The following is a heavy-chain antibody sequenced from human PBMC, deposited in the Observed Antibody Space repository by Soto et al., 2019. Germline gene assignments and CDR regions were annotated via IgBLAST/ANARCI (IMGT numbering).Heavy chain of an antibody. CDR1: GGSISSYY. J-gene: IGHJ6*02. D-gene: IGHD1-20*01. CDR2: IHHDGSS. Sequence: SETLSLTCGVSGGSISSYYWSWIRQPPGKGLEWIGEIHHDGSSNYNPSLKSRVTISLDKSKNQFSLKLSSVTAADTAVYYCARYKSNYYYGMDVWGQGTTVTVSS. CDR3: ARYKSNYYYGMDV. V-gene: IGHV4-59*12.